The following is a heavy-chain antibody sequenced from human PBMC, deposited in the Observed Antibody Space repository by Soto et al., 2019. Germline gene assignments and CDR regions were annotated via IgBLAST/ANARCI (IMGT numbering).Heavy chain of an antibody. V-gene: IGHV3-30*03. CDR2: ISYDGNNK. CDR3: ARGPSYSDSYFDH. D-gene: IGHD4-17*01. J-gene: IGHJ4*01. CDR1: EFTFSNYA. Sequence: PGGSLRLSCAASEFTFSNYAMHWVRQAPGKGLQWLAVISYDGNNKYYADSVEGRFTISRDNSKNTVYLQMNSLRLEDTAVYYCARGPSYSDSYFDHWGHGTLVTVSS.